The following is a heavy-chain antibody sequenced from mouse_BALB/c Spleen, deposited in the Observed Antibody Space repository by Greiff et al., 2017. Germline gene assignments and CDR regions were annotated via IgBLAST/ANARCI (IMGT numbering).Heavy chain of an antibody. CDR1: GYSITSGYY. Sequence: EVQLVESGPGLVKPSQSLSLTCSVTGYSITSGYYWNWIRQFPGNKLEWMGYISYDGSNNYNPSLKNRISITRDTSKNQFFLKLNSVTTEDTATYYCARGYDGYYVFAYWGQGTLVTVSA. V-gene: IGHV3-6*02. J-gene: IGHJ3*01. CDR2: ISYDGSN. CDR3: ARGYDGYYVFAY. D-gene: IGHD2-3*01.